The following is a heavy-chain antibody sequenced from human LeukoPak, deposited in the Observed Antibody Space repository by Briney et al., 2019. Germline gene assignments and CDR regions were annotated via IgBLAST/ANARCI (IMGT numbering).Heavy chain of an antibody. CDR3: ARDREGLAYFDY. D-gene: IGHD3/OR15-3a*01. J-gene: IGHJ4*02. V-gene: IGHV1-2*02. Sequence: ASVKVSCKASGYTFTGKFMHWVRQAPGQGLEWMGWIDPNSGGTDYAQKFRGRVTMTRDTSTSTAYMDLSRPILDDTAVYYCARDREGLAYFDYWGQGTLVTVSS. CDR2: IDPNSGGT. CDR1: GYTFTGKF.